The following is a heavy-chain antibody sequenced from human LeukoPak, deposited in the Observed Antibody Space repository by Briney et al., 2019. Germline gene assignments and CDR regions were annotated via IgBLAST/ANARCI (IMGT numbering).Heavy chain of an antibody. CDR2: ISGSGGST. D-gene: IGHD3-22*01. V-gene: IGHV3-23*01. CDR3: AKSSYYDASGYYREYYFDY. CDR1: EFTFSSYS. J-gene: IGHJ4*02. Sequence: GGSLRLSCAASEFTFSSYSMNWVRQAPGKGLEWVSSISGSGGSTYYADSVKGRFTISRDNSKNTLYLQMNSLRDEDTAVYYCAKSSYYDASGYYREYYFDYWGQGTLVTVSS.